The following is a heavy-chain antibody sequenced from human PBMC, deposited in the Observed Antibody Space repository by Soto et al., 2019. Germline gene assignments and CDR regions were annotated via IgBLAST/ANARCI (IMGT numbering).Heavy chain of an antibody. V-gene: IGHV3-21*01. CDR1: GFTFSDYP. J-gene: IGHJ4*02. Sequence: GGSLRLSCAGSGFTFSDYPMNWVRQPPGKGLEWVSSISSSGTYIYYEDSLKGRFTISRDNAKNSVDLQMNSLGDDDTAVYYCARVRMYYSSSQASYYLDYWGQGVLVTVSS. D-gene: IGHD6-13*01. CDR2: ISSSGTYI. CDR3: ARVRMYYSSSQASYYLDY.